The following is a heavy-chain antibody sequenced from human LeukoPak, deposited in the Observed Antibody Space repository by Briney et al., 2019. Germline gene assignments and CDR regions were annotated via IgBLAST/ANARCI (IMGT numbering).Heavy chain of an antibody. D-gene: IGHD2-15*01. CDR3: ARDCGSGGCDY. J-gene: IGHJ4*01. CDR1: GFTFSSYW. Sequence: GGSLRLSCAASGFTFSSYWMHWVRQAAGKGLVWVSRIQSDGSSTTYADSVKGRFTISRDNAKNTVYLQMNSLRAEDTAVYYCARDCGSGGCDYWGQGTLVTVSS. CDR2: IQSDGSST. V-gene: IGHV3-74*01.